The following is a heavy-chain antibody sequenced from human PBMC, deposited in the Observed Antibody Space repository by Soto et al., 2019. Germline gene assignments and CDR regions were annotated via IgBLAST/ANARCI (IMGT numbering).Heavy chain of an antibody. CDR2: ISWNSGSI. D-gene: IGHD3-3*01. J-gene: IGHJ4*02. CDR1: GFTFDDYA. V-gene: IGHV3-9*01. CDR3: AKGAGVITIFGVVTGPFDY. Sequence: GGSLRLSCAASGFTFDDYAMHWVRQAPGKGLEWVSGISWNSGSIGYADSVKGRFTISRDNATNSLYLPMNSLRAEDTALYYCAKGAGVITIFGVVTGPFDYWGQGTLVTVSS.